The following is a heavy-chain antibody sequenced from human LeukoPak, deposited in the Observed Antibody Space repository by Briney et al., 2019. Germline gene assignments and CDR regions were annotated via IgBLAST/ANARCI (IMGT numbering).Heavy chain of an antibody. V-gene: IGHV3-23*01. CDR3: AQSIVARRVTDY. D-gene: IGHD2/OR15-2a*01. Sequence: GGSLRLPCVASGFTFSNYAMNWVRQAPGKGLEWVSGITDSGSRTYYADSVKGRFTISRDNSDNTLYLQMNTLRPEDTAIYFCAQSIVARRVTDYSGQGTLATVSS. CDR2: ITDSGSRT. CDR1: GFTFSNYA. J-gene: IGHJ4*02.